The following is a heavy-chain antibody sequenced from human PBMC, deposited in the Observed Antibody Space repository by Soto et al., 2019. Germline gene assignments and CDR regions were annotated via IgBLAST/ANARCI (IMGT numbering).Heavy chain of an antibody. V-gene: IGHV4-59*08. J-gene: IGHJ6*03. CDR3: ARRGKKSFYYYMDV. CDR1: GGSISSYY. CDR2: VFSSGST. Sequence: PSETLSLTCTVSGGSISSYYCTWVRQFPGKGLEWIGYVFSSGSTNYNPSLESRVTISLDTSKNQFSLKVISVTAADTAVYYCARRGKKSFYYYMDVWGKGTTVTVSS.